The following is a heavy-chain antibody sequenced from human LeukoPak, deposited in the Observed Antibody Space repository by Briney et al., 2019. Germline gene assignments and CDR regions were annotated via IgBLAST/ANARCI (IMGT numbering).Heavy chain of an antibody. Sequence: PGGSLRLSCAASGFTFSSYWMSWVRQAPGKGLEWVANIKQDGSEKYYVDSVKGRFTISRDNAKNSLYLQKNSLRAEDTAVYYCARDRGGGSYYYYYGMDVWGQGTTVTVSS. V-gene: IGHV3-7*01. CDR3: ARDRGGGSYYYYYGMDV. CDR1: GFTFSSYW. D-gene: IGHD2-15*01. J-gene: IGHJ6*02. CDR2: IKQDGSEK.